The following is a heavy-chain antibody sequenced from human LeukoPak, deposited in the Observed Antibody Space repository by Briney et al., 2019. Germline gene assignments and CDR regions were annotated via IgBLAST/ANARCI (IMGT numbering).Heavy chain of an antibody. Sequence: SHTLSLICTVSGRSLSSSSYYCGSVRQPPGRGLERIGSIYYSGSTYYKLSLKSRVTISVDTSKNQFSLKLSAVTAADTAVYYCARSATTVTLYYFDYWGQGTLVSVSS. J-gene: IGHJ4*02. CDR1: GRSLSSSSYY. CDR3: ARSATTVTLYYFDY. V-gene: IGHV4-39*01. D-gene: IGHD4-11*01. CDR2: IYYSGST.